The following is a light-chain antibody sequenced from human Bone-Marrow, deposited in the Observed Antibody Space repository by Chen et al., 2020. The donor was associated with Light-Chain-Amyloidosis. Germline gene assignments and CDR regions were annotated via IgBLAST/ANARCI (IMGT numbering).Light chain of an antibody. CDR3: QSYQGSSQGV. J-gene: IGLJ3*02. Sequence: FMLTQPHSVSESPGKTVITSCTRSSGSIATNNVQWYQQRPGSSPTTVIYEDDQRPSGVPDRFSGSIDRSSNSASLTISGLKTEDEADYYCQSYQGSSQGVFGGGTKLTVL. CDR2: EDD. V-gene: IGLV6-57*01. CDR1: SGSIATNN.